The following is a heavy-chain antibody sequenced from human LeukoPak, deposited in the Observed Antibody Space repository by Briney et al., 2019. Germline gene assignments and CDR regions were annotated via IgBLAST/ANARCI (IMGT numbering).Heavy chain of an antibody. CDR3: AKVNEDIVVVVAAPVFDY. CDR2: ISGSGGST. CDR1: GFTFSSYA. V-gene: IGHV3-23*01. J-gene: IGHJ4*02. Sequence: PGGSLRLSCAASGFTFSSYAMSWVRQAPGKGLEWVSAISGSGGSTYYADSVKGRFTISRDNSKNTLYLQMNSLRAEDTAVYYCAKVNEDIVVVVAAPVFDYWGQGTPVTVSS. D-gene: IGHD2-15*01.